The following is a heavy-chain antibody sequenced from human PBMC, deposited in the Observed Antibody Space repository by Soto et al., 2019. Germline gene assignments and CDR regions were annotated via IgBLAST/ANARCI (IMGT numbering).Heavy chain of an antibody. V-gene: IGHV1-18*01. J-gene: IGHJ5*02. Sequence: QVQLVQSGAEVKKPGASVKVSCKASGYTFTSYGISWVRQAPGQGLEWMGWISAYNGNTNYAQKLQGRVTMTTDTSTSKAYMELRSLRSDDTAVYYCARDLGTYYDILTGYYYPFDPWGQGTLVTVSS. CDR2: ISAYNGNT. CDR3: ARDLGTYYDILTGYYYPFDP. CDR1: GYTFTSYG. D-gene: IGHD3-9*01.